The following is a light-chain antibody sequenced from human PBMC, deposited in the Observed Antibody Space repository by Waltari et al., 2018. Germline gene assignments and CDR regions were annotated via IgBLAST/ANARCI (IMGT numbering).Light chain of an antibody. CDR1: QSVKNN. CDR3: QEYDTLPVT. J-gene: IGKJ4*01. V-gene: IGKV1-5*03. Sequence: DIQMTQSPSTLSASVGDRVTITCRASQSVKNNLAWYQQQPGKAPKVLIHKSSRLESGVQSRFSGSGYGTEFTLTISSLQPDDFATYYCQEYDTLPVTFGGGTRVEI. CDR2: KSS.